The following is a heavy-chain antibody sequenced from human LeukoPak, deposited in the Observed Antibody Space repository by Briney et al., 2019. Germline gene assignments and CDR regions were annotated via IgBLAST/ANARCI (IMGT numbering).Heavy chain of an antibody. CDR2: ISGSGGST. V-gene: IGHV3-23*01. CDR3: AKARQPGIAVAGTSFDY. Sequence: GGSLRLSCAASGFTFSSYWMSWVRQAPGKGLEWVSAISGSGGSTYYADSVKGRFTISRDNSKNTLYLQMNSLRAEDTAVYYCAKARQPGIAVAGTSFDYWGQGTLVTVSS. J-gene: IGHJ4*02. CDR1: GFTFSSYW. D-gene: IGHD6-19*01.